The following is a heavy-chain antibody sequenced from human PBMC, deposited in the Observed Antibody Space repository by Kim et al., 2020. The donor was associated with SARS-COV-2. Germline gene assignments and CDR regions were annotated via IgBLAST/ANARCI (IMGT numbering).Heavy chain of an antibody. CDR1: GYTFTSYG. J-gene: IGHJ3*02. CDR2: ISAYNGNT. D-gene: IGHD3-10*01. CDR3: ATHTPGGPADAFDI. V-gene: IGHV1-18*01. Sequence: ASVKVSCKASGYTFTSYGISWVRQAPGQGLEWMGWISAYNGNTNYAQKLRGRVTMTTDTSTSTAYMELRSLRSDDTAVYYCATHTPGGPADAFDIWGQGTMVTVSS.